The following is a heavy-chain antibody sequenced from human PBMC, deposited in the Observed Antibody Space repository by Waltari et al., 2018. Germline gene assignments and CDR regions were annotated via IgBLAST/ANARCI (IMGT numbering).Heavy chain of an antibody. Sequence: QVQLQESGPGLVKPSETLSLTCTVSGGSISRYSWSWIRQPPGKGLEWIGRIYTSGSTNYNPSLKSRVTMSVDTSKNQFSLKLSSVTAADTAVYYCARDLGRVPAARAYFDYWGQGTLVTVSS. J-gene: IGHJ4*02. V-gene: IGHV4-4*07. D-gene: IGHD2-2*01. CDR1: GGSISRYS. CDR3: ARDLGRVPAARAYFDY. CDR2: IYTSGST.